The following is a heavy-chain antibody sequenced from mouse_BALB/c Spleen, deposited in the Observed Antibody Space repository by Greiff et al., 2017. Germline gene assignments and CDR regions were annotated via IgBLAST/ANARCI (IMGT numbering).Heavy chain of an antibody. CDR2: IRNKANGYTT. CDR1: GFTFTDYY. D-gene: IGHD1-1*01. Sequence: EVQGVESGGGLVQPGGSLRLSCATSGFTFTDYYMSWVRQPPGKALEWLGFIRNKANGYTTEYSASVKGRFTISRDNSQSILYLQMNTLRAEDSATYYCAREGDYYGSSYYAMDYWGQGTSVTVSS. V-gene: IGHV7-3*02. CDR3: AREGDYYGSSYYAMDY. J-gene: IGHJ4*01.